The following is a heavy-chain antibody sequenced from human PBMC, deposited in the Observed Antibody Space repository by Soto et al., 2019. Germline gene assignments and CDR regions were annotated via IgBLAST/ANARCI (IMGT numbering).Heavy chain of an antibody. CDR2: IKSKTDGGTT. D-gene: IGHD3-3*01. J-gene: IGHJ4*02. CDR1: GFTFSNAW. V-gene: IGHV3-15*07. CDR3: TTGGAGQYYDFWSGYNYFDY. Sequence: GGSLRLSCAASGFTFSNAWMNWVRQAPGKGLEWVGRIKSKTDGGTTDYAAPVKGRFTISRDDSKNTLYLQMNSLKTEDTAVYYCTTGGAGQYYDFWSGYNYFDYWGQGTLVTVSS.